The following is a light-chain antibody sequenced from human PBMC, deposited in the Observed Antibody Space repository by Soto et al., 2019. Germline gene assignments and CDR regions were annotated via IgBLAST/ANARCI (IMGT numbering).Light chain of an antibody. CDR3: LQRNNWPPWT. CDR2: GAS. V-gene: IGKV3D-20*02. Sequence: EIVLTQSPGTLSLSPGERATLSCMASQSVSSSYLAWYQQKPGQAPRLLIYGASNRAAGIPDRFSGSGSGTDFTLTISGLEPEDFALYYCLQRNNWPPWTFGQGTKVDIK. CDR1: QSVSSSY. J-gene: IGKJ1*01.